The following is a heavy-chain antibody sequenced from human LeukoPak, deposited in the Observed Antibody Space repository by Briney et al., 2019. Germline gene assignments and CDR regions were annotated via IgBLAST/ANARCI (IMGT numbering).Heavy chain of an antibody. CDR2: INPSGGST. CDR1: GYTFTSYY. J-gene: IGHJ4*02. V-gene: IGHV1-46*01. CDR3: ATVGSYGRFDY. Sequence: ASVKVSCKASGYTFTSYYMHWVRQAPGQGLEWMGIINPSGGSTSYAQKFQGRVTMTRDMSTSTVYMELSSLRSEDTAVYYCATVGSYGRFDYWGQGTLVTVSS. D-gene: IGHD5-18*01.